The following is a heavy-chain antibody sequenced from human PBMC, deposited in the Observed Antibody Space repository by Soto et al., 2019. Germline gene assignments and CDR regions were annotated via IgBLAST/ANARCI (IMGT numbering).Heavy chain of an antibody. J-gene: IGHJ4*02. CDR2: INGGGGST. V-gene: IGHV3-23*01. Sequence: EVQLLEAGGDLIQPGGSLRLSCAASGFTFSSYTMTWVRQAPGKGLEWVSAINGGGGSTYYADSVKGRFTIPRDNSKDTLYLQMNSLRAEDTAVYYCAKDKVCSGGSCYYDYWGQGTLVTVSS. CDR3: AKDKVCSGGSCYYDY. D-gene: IGHD2-15*01. CDR1: GFTFSSYT.